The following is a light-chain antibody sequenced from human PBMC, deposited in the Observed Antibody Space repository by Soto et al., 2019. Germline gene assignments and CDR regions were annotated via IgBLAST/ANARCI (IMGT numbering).Light chain of an antibody. V-gene: IGKV3-20*01. J-gene: IGKJ5*01. CDR3: QHYNNWPIT. CDR1: QSVISTY. CDR2: GAS. Sequence: EIVLTQSPGTLSCSPGERATLSCRASQSVISTYLAWYQQKPGQAPRLLIYGASSRATGIPDRFSGSGSGTDFTLTISSLQSEDFGFYFCQHYNNWPITFGQGTRLEIK.